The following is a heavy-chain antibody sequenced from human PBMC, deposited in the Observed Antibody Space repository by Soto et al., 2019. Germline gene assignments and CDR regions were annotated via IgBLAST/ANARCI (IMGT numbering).Heavy chain of an antibody. V-gene: IGHV4-59*12. CDR3: ARGTSVVVPTYYYYYMDV. Sequence: SETLSLTCTVTGGSISTYYWSWIRQPPGKGLEWIGHIYYTGNTNYNPSLKSRVTISVDTSTNRFSLKLRSVTAADTAVYYCARGTSVVVPTYYYYYMDVWGKGTTVTVSS. D-gene: IGHD2-2*01. CDR1: GGSISTYY. J-gene: IGHJ6*03. CDR2: IYYTGNT.